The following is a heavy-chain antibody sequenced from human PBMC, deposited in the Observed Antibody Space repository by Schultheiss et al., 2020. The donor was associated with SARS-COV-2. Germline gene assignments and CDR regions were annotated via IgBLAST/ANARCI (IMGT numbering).Heavy chain of an antibody. D-gene: IGHD6-6*01. CDR3: ASDGPYSSSSFYFDY. V-gene: IGHV3-21*04. Sequence: GGSLRLSCAASGFTFSSYWMHWVRQAPGKGLVWVSAISGSGGSTYYADSVKGRFTISRDNAKNSLYLQMNSLRAEDTAVYYCASDGPYSSSSFYFDYWGQGTLVTVSS. CDR1: GFTFSSYW. J-gene: IGHJ4*02. CDR2: ISGSGGST.